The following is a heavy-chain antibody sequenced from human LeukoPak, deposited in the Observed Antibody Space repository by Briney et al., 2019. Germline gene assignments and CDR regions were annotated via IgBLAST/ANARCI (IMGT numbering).Heavy chain of an antibody. Sequence: SGTLSLTCAVSGDSIRSSNWWTWVRQPPGKGLEWIGEIYHSGSTNYNPSLKSRVTMSVDKSKKQFSLKLNSVTAADTAVYLCARTSGSSWYSSLPDYWGQGTLVTVSS. CDR1: GDSIRSSNW. CDR2: IYHSGST. V-gene: IGHV4-4*02. CDR3: ARTSGSSWYSSLPDY. J-gene: IGHJ4*02. D-gene: IGHD6-13*01.